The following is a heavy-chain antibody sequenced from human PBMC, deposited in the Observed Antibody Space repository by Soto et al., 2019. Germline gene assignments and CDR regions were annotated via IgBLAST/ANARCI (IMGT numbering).Heavy chain of an antibody. V-gene: IGHV3-74*01. CDR3: ARDGYYDFWSGIAASPYYGMDV. Sequence: PGGSLRLSCAASGFTFSSYWMHWVRQSPGKGLVWVSRINSDGSSTSYADSVKGRFTISRDNAKNTLYLQMNSLRAEDTAVYYCARDGYYDFWSGIAASPYYGMDVWGQGTTVTVSS. CDR2: INSDGSST. D-gene: IGHD3-3*01. J-gene: IGHJ6*02. CDR1: GFTFSSYW.